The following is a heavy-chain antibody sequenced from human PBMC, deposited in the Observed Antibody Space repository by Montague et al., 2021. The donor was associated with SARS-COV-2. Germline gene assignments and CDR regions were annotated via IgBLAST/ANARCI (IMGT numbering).Heavy chain of an antibody. V-gene: IGHV4-34*01. J-gene: IGHJ4*02. CDR2: INNSGST. CDR3: ARWDPQTLTLIGLRGKSASDY. Sequence: SETLSLTCAVYGGSFSGHYWSWIRQPPGKGLEWIGEINNSGSTNYDPSLKSRVTISVDTSKNQFSLKLHSVTAAGTGVYYCARWDPQTLTLIGLRGKSASDYWGQGTLVTVSS. D-gene: IGHD4-23*01. CDR1: GGSFSGHY.